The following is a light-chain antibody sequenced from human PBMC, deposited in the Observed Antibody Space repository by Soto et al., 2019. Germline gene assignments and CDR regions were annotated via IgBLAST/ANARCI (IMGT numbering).Light chain of an antibody. CDR3: QQYYSYPFT. Sequence: IRMTHSPSSFSASTGDRVTITYRASQVISSYLAWYQQKPGKAPKLLIYAASTLQSGVPSRFSGSGSGTDFSLTISCLQSEEFATYYCQQYYSYPFTFGPGTKVANK. V-gene: IGKV1-8*01. CDR2: AAS. J-gene: IGKJ3*01. CDR1: QVISSY.